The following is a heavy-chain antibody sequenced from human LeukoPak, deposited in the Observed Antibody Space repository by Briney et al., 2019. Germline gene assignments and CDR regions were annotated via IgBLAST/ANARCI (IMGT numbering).Heavy chain of an antibody. J-gene: IGHJ5*02. V-gene: IGHV6-1*01. D-gene: IGHD4-23*01. CDR2: TYYRSRWYN. CDR1: GDSVSSNSAA. CDR3: TKLHGS. Sequence: SQTLSLTSAISGDSVSSNSAAWDCIRQSPSRGLEWLGRTYYRSRWYNDYAVSVKSRITINPDTSKNQFSLQLNPVTPDDTALYYCTKLHGSWGPRTLVTVSS.